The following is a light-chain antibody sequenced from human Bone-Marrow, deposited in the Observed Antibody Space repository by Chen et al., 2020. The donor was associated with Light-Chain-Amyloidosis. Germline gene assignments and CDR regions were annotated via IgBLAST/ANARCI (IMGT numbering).Light chain of an antibody. J-gene: IGKJ5*01. CDR3: QQYKNWPSIT. CDR2: GVS. CDR1: QSVSSN. Sequence: EIVMTQSPATLSVSPGERATLSCRASQSVSSNLAWYQHKPGQAPRLLVYGVSARGTGIPARFSGRGSGTEFTLTITSLQSEDFAVYYCQQYKNWPSITFGQGTRLEIK. V-gene: IGKV3-15*01.